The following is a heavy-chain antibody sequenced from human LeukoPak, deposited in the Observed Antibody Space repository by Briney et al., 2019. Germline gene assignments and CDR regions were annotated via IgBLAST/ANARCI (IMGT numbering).Heavy chain of an antibody. V-gene: IGHV4-4*02. CDR3: ARDRWGLLWFGELWS. CDR1: GGSISSSNW. Sequence: PSGTLSLTCAVSGGSISSSNWWSWVRQPPGKGLEWIGEIYHSGSTNYNPSLKSRVTISVDKSKNQFSLKLSSVTAADTAVYYCARDRWGLLWFGELWSWGQGTLVTVSS. D-gene: IGHD3-10*01. CDR2: IYHSGST. J-gene: IGHJ4*02.